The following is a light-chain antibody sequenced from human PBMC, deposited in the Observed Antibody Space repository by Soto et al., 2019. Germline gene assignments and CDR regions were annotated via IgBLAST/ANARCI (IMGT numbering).Light chain of an antibody. Sequence: DIQMTQSPSSLSASVGDRVTITCQASQDISNYLNWYQQKPGKAPKLLIYDASNLETGDPSRFSGSGSGTDFTFTISSLQPEDIATYYCQQYANLRTFGQGTKLEIK. J-gene: IGKJ2*01. CDR3: QQYANLRT. V-gene: IGKV1-33*01. CDR2: DAS. CDR1: QDISNY.